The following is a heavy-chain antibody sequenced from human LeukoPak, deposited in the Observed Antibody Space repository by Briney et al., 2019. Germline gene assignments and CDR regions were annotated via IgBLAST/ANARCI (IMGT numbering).Heavy chain of an antibody. J-gene: IGHJ3*01. D-gene: IGHD3-16*01. CDR2: IWHDGSHK. CDR1: GFTFSTYG. CDR3: VRGWGSNVYASAFDV. Sequence: GGSLRLSCAASGFTFSTYGMHWVRQAPGKGLEWVTVIWHDGSHKDYADSVKGRFTISRDNSKDTLYLQMNDLRAEDTAVYFCVRGWGSNVYASAFDVWGQGTMVTVSS. V-gene: IGHV3-33*01.